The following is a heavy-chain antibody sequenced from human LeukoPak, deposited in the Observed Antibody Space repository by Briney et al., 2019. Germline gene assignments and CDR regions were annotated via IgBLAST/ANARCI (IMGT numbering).Heavy chain of an antibody. J-gene: IGHJ6*03. D-gene: IGHD4-11*01. Sequence: GGSLRLSCAASGFTFDDYGMSWVRQAPGKGLEWVSGINWNGGNTGYVDSVKGRFTISRDNAKNSLYLQMNSLRVEDTALYYCARALSNYVDYYYYHYMDVWGKGTTVTVSS. CDR1: GFTFDDYG. CDR3: ARALSNYVDYYYYHYMDV. CDR2: INWNGGNT. V-gene: IGHV3-20*04.